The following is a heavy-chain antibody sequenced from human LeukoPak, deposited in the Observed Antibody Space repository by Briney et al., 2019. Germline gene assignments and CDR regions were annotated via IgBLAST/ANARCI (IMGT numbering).Heavy chain of an antibody. CDR3: ARDLRRVGDGIDAFDI. V-gene: IGHV1-18*01. CDR1: GYTFTSYG. CDR2: ISAYNGNT. Sequence: GASVKVSCKASGYTFTSYGISWVRQAPGQGLEWMGWISAYNGNTNYAQKLQGRVTMTTDTSTSTAYMELRSLRSDDTAVYYCARDLRRVGDGIDAFDIWGQGTMVTVSS. D-gene: IGHD1-26*01. J-gene: IGHJ3*02.